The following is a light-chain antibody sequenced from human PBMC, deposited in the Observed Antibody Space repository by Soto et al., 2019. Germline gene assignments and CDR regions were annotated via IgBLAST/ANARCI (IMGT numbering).Light chain of an antibody. CDR2: DAS. V-gene: IGKV3-11*01. J-gene: IGKJ4*01. CDR1: QSVSTY. CDR3: QHYANWPLT. Sequence: EIVLTQSPATLSLSPGERATLSCRASQSVSTYLAWYQQKPGQAPRLLIFDASNRATGIPARFSGSKSGTDFTLTISSLEPEDSAIYYCQHYANWPLTFGGGTKVDIK.